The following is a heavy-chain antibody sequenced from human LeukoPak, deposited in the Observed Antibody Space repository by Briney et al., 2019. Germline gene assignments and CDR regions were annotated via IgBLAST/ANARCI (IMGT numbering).Heavy chain of an antibody. CDR1: GFTFSTHW. Sequence: GGSLRLSCAASGFTFSTHWMSWVRQAPGTGLEWVANIKQDGSEKYYVDSVKGRFTISRDNAKNSLYLQMNSLRAEDTAMYYCARDSAGNDYWGQGTLVTVSS. D-gene: IGHD6-13*01. J-gene: IGHJ4*02. V-gene: IGHV3-7*01. CDR2: IKQDGSEK. CDR3: ARDSAGNDY.